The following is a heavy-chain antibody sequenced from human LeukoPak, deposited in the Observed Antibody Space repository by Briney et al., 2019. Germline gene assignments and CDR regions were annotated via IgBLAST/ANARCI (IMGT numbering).Heavy chain of an antibody. Sequence: GGSLRLSCAASGFTFSSYGMHWVRQAPGKGLEWVAFIRYDGSNKYYADSVKGRFTISRDNSKNTLYLQMNSLRAEDTAVYYCARGVGYYDSSGYSYYFDYWGQGTLVTVSS. D-gene: IGHD3-22*01. CDR1: GFTFSSYG. CDR3: ARGVGYYDSSGYSYYFDY. J-gene: IGHJ4*02. V-gene: IGHV3-30*02. CDR2: IRYDGSNK.